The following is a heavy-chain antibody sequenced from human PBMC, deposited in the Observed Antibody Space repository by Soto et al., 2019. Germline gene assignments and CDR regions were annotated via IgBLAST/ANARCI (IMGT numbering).Heavy chain of an antibody. CDR3: ATHGGGGTELTAYNWFDP. CDR2: FDPEDGET. V-gene: IGHV1-24*01. J-gene: IGHJ5*02. CDR1: GYTLTELS. Sequence: QVQLVQSGAEVKKPGASVKVSCKVSGYTLTELSMHWVRQAPGKGLEWMGGFDPEDGETIYAQKFQGRVTMTEDTSTDTAYMELSARRSEDTAVYYWATHGGGGTELTAYNWFDPWGQGTLVTVSS. D-gene: IGHD1-7*01.